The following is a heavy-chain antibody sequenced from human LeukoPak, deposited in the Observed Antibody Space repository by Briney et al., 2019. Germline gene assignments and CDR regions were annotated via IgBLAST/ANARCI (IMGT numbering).Heavy chain of an antibody. CDR2: ISGSGGST. V-gene: IGHV3-23*01. Sequence: GGSLRLSCAASGFTFSSYAMSWVRQAPGKGLEWVAAISGSGGSTYYAASVKGRFTISRDNSKNTLYLQMNSLRAEDTAVYYCAKLGGYSYGLRAPLSYYFDYWGQGTLVTVSS. CDR1: GFTFSSYA. CDR3: AKLGGYSYGLRAPLSYYFDY. J-gene: IGHJ4*02. D-gene: IGHD5-18*01.